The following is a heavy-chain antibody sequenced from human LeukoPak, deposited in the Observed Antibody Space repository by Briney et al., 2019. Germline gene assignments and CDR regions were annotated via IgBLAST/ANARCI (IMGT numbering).Heavy chain of an antibody. J-gene: IGHJ2*01. CDR3: ARAYSDVSYNYWYFVL. CDR2: VYASRST. Sequence: SETLSLTCTVSGGPISSSSYYWGWIRQPPGKGLEWIGRVYASRSTDYNPSLKSRVTMSVDTSKNQFSLKLTSVTAADAAVYFCARAYSDVSYNYWYFVLWGRRTLVTVSS. V-gene: IGHV4-39*07. CDR1: GGPISSSSYY. D-gene: IGHD1-26*01.